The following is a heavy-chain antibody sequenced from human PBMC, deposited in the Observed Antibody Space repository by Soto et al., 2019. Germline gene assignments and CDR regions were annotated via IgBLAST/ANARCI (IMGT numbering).Heavy chain of an antibody. CDR3: ARGMVVVSYYYYYGMDV. Sequence: PGGSLRLSCAASGFTFSSYWMIWVRQAPGKGLEWVANIKQDGSEKYYVDSVKGRFTISRDNAKNSLYLQMNSLRAEDTAVYYCARGMVVVSYYYYYGMDVWGQGTTVTVSS. V-gene: IGHV3-7*01. CDR1: GFTFSSYW. D-gene: IGHD2-15*01. CDR2: IKQDGSEK. J-gene: IGHJ6*02.